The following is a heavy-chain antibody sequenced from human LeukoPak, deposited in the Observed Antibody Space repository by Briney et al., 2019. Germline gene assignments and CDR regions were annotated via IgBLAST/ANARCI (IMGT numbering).Heavy chain of an antibody. CDR2: ISSSSSYI. D-gene: IGHD3-9*01. CDR3: ARDFGILTGTFDY. J-gene: IGHJ4*02. CDR1: GFTFSSYS. V-gene: IGHV3-21*01. Sequence: GGSLRLSCAASGFTFSSYSMNWVRQAPGKGLEWVSSISSSSSYIYYADSVKGRFTISRDNAKNSLYLQMNSLRAEDTAVYYCARDFGILTGTFDYWGRGTLVTVSS.